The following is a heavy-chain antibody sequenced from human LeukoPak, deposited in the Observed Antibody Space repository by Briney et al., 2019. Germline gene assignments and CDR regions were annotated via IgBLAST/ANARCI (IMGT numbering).Heavy chain of an antibody. D-gene: IGHD6-19*01. CDR2: IIPILGIA. V-gene: IGHV1-69*04. CDR1: GGTFSSYA. J-gene: IGHJ5*02. Sequence: SVKVSCKASGGTFSSYAISWVRQAPGQGLEWMGRIIPILGIANYAQKFQGRVTITADKSTSTAYMELSSLRSEDTAVYYCARGQSGWRVNNWFDPWGQGTLVTVSS. CDR3: ARGQSGWRVNNWFDP.